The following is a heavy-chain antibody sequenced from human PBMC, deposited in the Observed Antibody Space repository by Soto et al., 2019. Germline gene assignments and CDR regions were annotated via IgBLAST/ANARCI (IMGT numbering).Heavy chain of an antibody. CDR2: IYSGGST. CDR1: GFTVSSNY. Sequence: EVQLVESGGGLVQPGGSLRLSCAASGFTVSSNYMSWVRQTPGKGLEWVSVIYSGGSTYYADSVKGRFTISRDNSKNTLYLQMNSLRAEDTAVYYCARDPGRSYGPDWGQGTLVTISA. J-gene: IGHJ4*02. CDR3: ARDPGRSYGPD. V-gene: IGHV3-66*01. D-gene: IGHD1-26*01.